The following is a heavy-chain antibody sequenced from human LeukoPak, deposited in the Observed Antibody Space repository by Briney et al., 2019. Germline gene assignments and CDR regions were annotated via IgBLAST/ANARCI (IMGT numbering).Heavy chain of an antibody. CDR1: GGSISSYY. J-gene: IGHJ4*02. V-gene: IGHV4-59*08. Sequence: SETLSLTCTVSGGSISSYYWSWIRQPPGKGLEWIGYIYYSGSTNYNPSLKSRVTISVDTSKNQFSLKLSSVTAADTAVYYCARQSGGSYRNFDYWGQGTLVTVAS. CDR2: IYYSGST. D-gene: IGHD1-26*01. CDR3: ARQSGGSYRNFDY.